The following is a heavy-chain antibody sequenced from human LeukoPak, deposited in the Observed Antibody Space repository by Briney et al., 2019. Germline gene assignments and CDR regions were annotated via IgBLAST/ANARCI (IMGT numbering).Heavy chain of an antibody. V-gene: IGHV3-21*01. CDR2: ISSSSSYI. CDR3: ARGYSTSSGEDYKYIDV. D-gene: IGHD6-6*01. J-gene: IGHJ6*03. CDR1: GFTFSSYR. Sequence: GGSLRLSCAASGFTFSSYRMNWVRQAPGKGLEWVSSISSSSSYIYYADSVKGRFTISRDKAKNSLYLQMNNLRADGTAVLYCARGYSTSSGEDYKYIDVWGKGTTVTVSS.